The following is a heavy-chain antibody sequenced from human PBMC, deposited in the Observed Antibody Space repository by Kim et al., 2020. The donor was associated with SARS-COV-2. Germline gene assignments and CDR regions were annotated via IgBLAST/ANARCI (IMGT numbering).Heavy chain of an antibody. V-gene: IGHV3-23*01. Sequence: GGSLRLSCAASGFSFDSYAMGWVRQTPVKGLEWVSLISISGDSVYYADSVKGRFTISRDNSKNTLFLQMNSLGVEDTALYFCMKEGWGSTHFDYWGPGTLVTVSS. D-gene: IGHD6-13*01. CDR2: ISISGDSV. J-gene: IGHJ4*02. CDR1: GFSFDSYA. CDR3: MKEGWGSTHFDY.